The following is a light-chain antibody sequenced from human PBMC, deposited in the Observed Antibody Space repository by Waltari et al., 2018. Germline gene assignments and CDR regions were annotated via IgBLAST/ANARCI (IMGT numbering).Light chain of an antibody. CDR1: QGISSY. CDR3: QQLNSYPSWT. J-gene: IGKJ1*01. V-gene: IGKV1-9*01. CDR2: AAS. Sequence: IQLTQSPSSLSASVGDRVTITCRASQGISSYLAWYQQKPGKAPKLLIYAASTLQSGVPSRVSGSGSGTDFTLTISRLQPEDFATYYCQQLNSYPSWTFGQGTKVEIK.